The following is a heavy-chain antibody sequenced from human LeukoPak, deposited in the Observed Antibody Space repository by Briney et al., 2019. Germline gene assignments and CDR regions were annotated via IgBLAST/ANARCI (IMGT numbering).Heavy chain of an antibody. CDR2: IRGSGVST. D-gene: IGHD2-2*01. CDR3: AKRQGSSASCYDY. CDR1: GFNFIGYS. Sequence: GGSLRLSCAASGFNFIGYSMSWVRQAPGKGLEWVSVIRGSGVSTYYADSVKGRFTISRDNSKNTLYLQMNNLRAEDTAIYYCAKRQGSSASCYDYWGQGTLVTVSS. J-gene: IGHJ4*02. V-gene: IGHV3-23*01.